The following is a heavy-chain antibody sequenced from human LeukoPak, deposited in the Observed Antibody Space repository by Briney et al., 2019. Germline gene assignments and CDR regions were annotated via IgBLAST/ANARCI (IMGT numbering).Heavy chain of an antibody. CDR3: ARARPPFGIVGAPRQSYYFDY. J-gene: IGHJ4*02. Sequence: GGPLRLSCAASGFTVSSNYMSWVRQAPGKGLEWVSVIYSGGSTYYADSVKGRFTISRNNSKNTLYLQMNSLRAEDTAVYYCARARPPFGIVGAPRQSYYFDYWGQGTLVTVSS. CDR1: GFTVSSNY. V-gene: IGHV3-66*02. D-gene: IGHD1-26*01. CDR2: IYSGGST.